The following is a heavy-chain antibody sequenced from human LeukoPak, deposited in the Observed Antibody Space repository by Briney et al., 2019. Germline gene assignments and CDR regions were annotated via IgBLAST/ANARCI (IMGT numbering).Heavy chain of an antibody. CDR3: AKTPAKIPFSGSYYYFDY. CDR1: GFTFNDYS. V-gene: IGHV3-23*01. J-gene: IGHJ4*02. CDR2: ISGSGGST. Sequence: GGSLRLSCAASGFTFNDYSMNWVRQAPGKGLEWVSAISGSGGSTYYADSVKGRFTISRDNSKNTLYLQMNSLRAEDTAVYYCAKTPAKIPFSGSYYYFDYWGQGTLVTVSS. D-gene: IGHD1-26*01.